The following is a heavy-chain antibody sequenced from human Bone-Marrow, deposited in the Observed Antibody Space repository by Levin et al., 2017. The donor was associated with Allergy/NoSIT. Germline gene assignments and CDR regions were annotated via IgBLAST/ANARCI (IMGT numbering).Heavy chain of an antibody. CDR1: GFIFSNYA. J-gene: IGHJ4*02. CDR3: ARPTPEWELLPFYY. V-gene: IGHV3-21*01. D-gene: IGHD1-26*01. Sequence: PGGSLRLSCAASGFIFSNYAMNWVRQAPGKGLEWVSSISSGSSYIYYADSVKGRFTISRDNAERSVFLQMNSLRAEDTAVYYCARPTPEWELLPFYYWGQGTLVIVSS. CDR2: ISSGSSYI.